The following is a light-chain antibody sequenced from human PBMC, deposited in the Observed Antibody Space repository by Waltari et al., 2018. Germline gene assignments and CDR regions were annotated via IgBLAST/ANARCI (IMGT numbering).Light chain of an antibody. J-gene: IGLJ1*01. CDR1: NIGTKG. CDR3: QVYSRYSDPYV. CDR2: DNH. Sequence: YVLTQPPSVSVAPGQTARITCGGNNIGTKGVHWYQQKPGQAPVLVVYDNHDRPSRTPGRVSGSKSGNTATLTISRVEAGDEADYYCQVYSRYSDPYVFGSGTQVTVL. V-gene: IGLV3-21*02.